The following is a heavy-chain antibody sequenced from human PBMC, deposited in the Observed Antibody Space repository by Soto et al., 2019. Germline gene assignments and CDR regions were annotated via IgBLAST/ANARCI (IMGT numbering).Heavy chain of an antibody. V-gene: IGHV1-46*01. J-gene: IGHJ4*02. Sequence: QVQLVQSGAEVKKPGASVKVSCKASGYTFTDYYIHWVRQAPGQGFEWMGMINPSGGSTDYARKCRGRVTKTRDTSTGTVYMELSSLRSEDTAVYYCARPPFPGCINAVCYPFDYWGQGTLVTVSS. CDR1: GYTFTDYY. CDR3: ARPPFPGCINAVCYPFDY. CDR2: INPSGGST. D-gene: IGHD2-8*01.